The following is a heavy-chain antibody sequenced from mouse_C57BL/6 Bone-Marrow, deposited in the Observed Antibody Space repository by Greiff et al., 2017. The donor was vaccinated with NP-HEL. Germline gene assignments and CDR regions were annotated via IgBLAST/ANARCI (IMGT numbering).Heavy chain of an antibody. D-gene: IGHD2-5*01. CDR2: IDPEDGDT. J-gene: IGHJ4*01. V-gene: IGHV14-1*01. CDR3: TRRYYSNLYAMDY. CDR1: GFNIKDYY. Sequence: VQLQQSGAELVRPGASVKLSCTASGFNIKDYYMHWVKQRPEQGLEWIGRIDPEDGDTEYAPKFQGKATMTADTSSNTAYLQLSSLTSEDTAVYYCTRRYYSNLYAMDYWGQGTSVTVSS.